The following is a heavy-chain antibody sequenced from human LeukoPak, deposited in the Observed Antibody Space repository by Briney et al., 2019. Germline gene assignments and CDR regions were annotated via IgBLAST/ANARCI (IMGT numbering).Heavy chain of an antibody. J-gene: IGHJ4*02. D-gene: IGHD3-9*01. CDR3: ARDLYYDILTGYYSPGYFDY. V-gene: IGHV3-23*01. Sequence: GGSLRLSCAASGFTFSSYAMSWVRQAPGKGLEWFSAISGGSTYYADSVKGRFTISRDNSKNTLYLQMNSLRAEDTAVYYCARDLYYDILTGYYSPGYFDYWGQGTLVTVSS. CDR2: ISGGST. CDR1: GFTFSSYA.